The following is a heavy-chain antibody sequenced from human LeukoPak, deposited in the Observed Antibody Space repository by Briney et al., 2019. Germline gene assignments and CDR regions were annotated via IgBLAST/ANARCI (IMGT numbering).Heavy chain of an antibody. CDR2: ISNSGGTI. D-gene: IGHD3-22*01. CDR1: GFTFRNSG. V-gene: IGHV3-23*01. J-gene: IGHJ3*02. CDR3: AKVAGRDSRDDAFDI. Sequence: GGSLRLSCAASGFTFRNSGMTWVRQAPGKGLEWVSSISNSGGTIFYADSVKGRFTISRDNSKNTVYLQVNSLRVEDMALYCCAKVAGRDSRDDAFDIWGQGTMVTVSS.